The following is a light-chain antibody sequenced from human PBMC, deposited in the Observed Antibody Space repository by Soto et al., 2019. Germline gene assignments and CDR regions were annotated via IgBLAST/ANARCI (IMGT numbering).Light chain of an antibody. J-gene: IGKJ2*01. CDR1: QSFSKW. Sequence: DIQMTQSPSTLSASVGDIVTITCRASQSFSKWLAWYQQKPGKAPKLLIYDASSLESGVPSRFSGSGSGTEFTLSISSLQPDDCGTYYCQQYNSSPYTFGQGTKLEIK. V-gene: IGKV1-5*01. CDR3: QQYNSSPYT. CDR2: DAS.